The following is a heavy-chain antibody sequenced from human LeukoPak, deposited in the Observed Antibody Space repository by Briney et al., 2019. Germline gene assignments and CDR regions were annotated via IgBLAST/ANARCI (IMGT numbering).Heavy chain of an antibody. CDR2: IIPIFGTA. CDR3: ALNTKNDAFDI. Sequence: SVKVSCKASGGTFSSYAISWVRQAPGQGLEWMGGIIPIFGTADYAQKFQGRVTITTDESTSTAYMELSSLRSEDTAVYYCALNTKNDAFDIWGQGAMVTVSS. D-gene: IGHD3-3*01. V-gene: IGHV1-69*05. J-gene: IGHJ3*02. CDR1: GGTFSSYA.